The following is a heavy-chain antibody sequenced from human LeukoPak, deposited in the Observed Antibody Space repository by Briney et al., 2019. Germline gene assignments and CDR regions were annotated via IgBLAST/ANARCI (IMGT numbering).Heavy chain of an antibody. J-gene: IGHJ4*02. CDR3: ASYCSTTSCPFDY. Sequence: SETLSLTCTVSGGSISSGGYHWGWIRQPPGKGLEWIGYIYHGGNTYYNPSLKSRVTISLDRTKNQFSLRLTSVTAADAAVYYCASYCSTTSCPFDYWGQGTLVTVFS. V-gene: IGHV4-30-2*01. CDR2: IYHGGNT. CDR1: GGSISSGGYH. D-gene: IGHD2-2*01.